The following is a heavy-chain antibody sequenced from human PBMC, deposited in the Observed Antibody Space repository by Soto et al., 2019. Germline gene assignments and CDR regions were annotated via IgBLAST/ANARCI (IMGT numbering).Heavy chain of an antibody. CDR1: GDSISSSY. V-gene: IGHV4-59*01. CDR3: ARGALEWLLRDSYYYYMDV. Sequence: SETLSLTCTVSGDSISSSYWNWIRQAPGKGLEWIGYIDDTGSTNYNPSLKSRVTLSVDPSNNQYSLKLSSVTAADTAVYYCARGALEWLLRDSYYYYMDVWGKGTTVTVSS. J-gene: IGHJ6*03. CDR2: IDDTGST. D-gene: IGHD3-3*01.